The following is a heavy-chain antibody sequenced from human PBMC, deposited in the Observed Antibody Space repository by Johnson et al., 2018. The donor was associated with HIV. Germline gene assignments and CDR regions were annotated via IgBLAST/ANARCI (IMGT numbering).Heavy chain of an antibody. CDR1: RFTFSDYY. Sequence: QVQLVESGGGLVKPGGSLRLSCAASRFTFSDYYMSWIRQTPGKGLEWVSYISSSGGTIYYADSVKGRFSISRDNAKNSLYLQRNSLRAEDTAVYYCARDRGYWDAFDIWGQGTMVIVSS. J-gene: IGHJ3*02. D-gene: IGHD3-22*01. CDR3: ARDRGYWDAFDI. CDR2: ISSSGGTI. V-gene: IGHV3-11*04.